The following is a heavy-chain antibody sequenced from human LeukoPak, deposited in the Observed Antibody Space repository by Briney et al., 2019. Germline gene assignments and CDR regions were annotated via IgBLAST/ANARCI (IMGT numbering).Heavy chain of an antibody. Sequence: ASVKVSCKASGGTFSSYAIGWVRQAPGQGLEWMGGIIPIFGTANYAQKFQGRVTITADESTSTAYMELSSLRSEDTAVYYCASQYCSSTSCYTFDYWGQGTLVTVSS. J-gene: IGHJ4*02. CDR1: GGTFSSYA. D-gene: IGHD2-2*01. CDR3: ASQYCSSTSCYTFDY. CDR2: IIPIFGTA. V-gene: IGHV1-69*13.